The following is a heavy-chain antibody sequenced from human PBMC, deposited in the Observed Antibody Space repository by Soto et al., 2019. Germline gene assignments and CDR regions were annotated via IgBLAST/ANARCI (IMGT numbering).Heavy chain of an antibody. D-gene: IGHD2-21*01. CDR2: INHSEST. J-gene: IGHJ6*03. Sequence: QVQLQQWGTGLLKPSETLSLTCSVHGGSFSGYYWTWIRQSPGKGLEWIGEINHSESTNYNPSLKGRLTISLDTSKNQFSLNLTSVTAADTAVYYCARLPIYYYYYMDVWGKGTTVTVSS. CDR3: ARLPIYYYYYMDV. CDR1: GGSFSGYY. V-gene: IGHV4-34*01.